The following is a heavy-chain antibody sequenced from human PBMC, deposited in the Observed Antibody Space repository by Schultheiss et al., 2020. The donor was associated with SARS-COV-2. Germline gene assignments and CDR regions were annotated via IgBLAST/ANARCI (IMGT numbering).Heavy chain of an antibody. V-gene: IGHV3-23*05. J-gene: IGHJ4*02. Sequence: GGSLRLSCAASGFTFNTYAMTWVRQAPGKGLEWVSVIYNTDGTYYADSVRGRFTMSRDNSKNIVYLQMNSLRAEDTAVYYCVGELSSDRMSKFDYWGQGTLVTVSS. CDR1: GFTFNTYA. CDR3: VGELSSDRMSKFDY. D-gene: IGHD3-16*02. CDR2: IYNTDGT.